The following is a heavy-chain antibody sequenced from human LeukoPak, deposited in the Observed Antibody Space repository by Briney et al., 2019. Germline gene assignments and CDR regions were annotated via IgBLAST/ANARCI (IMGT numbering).Heavy chain of an antibody. V-gene: IGHV3-64D*06. Sequence: GGTLRLSCSASGFTFSRYAMHWVRQAPGKGLEYGSAISSNGGSTYYADSVKGRFTISRDNSRNTLHLQMSSLRVEDTAVYYCVEDSSSGSYFDYWGQGTLVTVSS. J-gene: IGHJ4*02. D-gene: IGHD3-10*01. CDR3: VEDSSSGSYFDY. CDR2: ISSNGGST. CDR1: GFTFSRYA.